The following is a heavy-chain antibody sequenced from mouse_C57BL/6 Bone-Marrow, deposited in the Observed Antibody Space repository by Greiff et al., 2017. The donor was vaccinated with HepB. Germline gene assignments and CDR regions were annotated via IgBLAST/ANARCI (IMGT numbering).Heavy chain of an antibody. CDR2: IYPGSGST. V-gene: IGHV1-55*01. J-gene: IGHJ2*01. Sequence: QVQLQQSGAELVKPGASVKMSCKASGYTFTSYWITWVTQRPGQGLEWIGDIYPGSGSTNYNEKFKSKATLTVDTSSITAYMQLSSLTSEDSAVYYCARSGITTVVANDYWGQGTTLTVSS. CDR1: GYTFTSYW. D-gene: IGHD1-1*01. CDR3: ARSGITTVVANDY.